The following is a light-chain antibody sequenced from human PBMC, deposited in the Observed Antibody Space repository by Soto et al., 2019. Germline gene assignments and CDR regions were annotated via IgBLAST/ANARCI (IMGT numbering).Light chain of an antibody. V-gene: IGLV4-69*01. J-gene: IGLJ2*01. Sequence: QLVLTQSPAASASLGASVTLTCTLSSGHSNYDIAWHQQQSAKGPRYLMKLNSDGSHSKGDGIPDRFSGSSSGAERYLTISSRQSEDEADYDCQTWGSGIVVLGGGTQLTVL. CDR3: QTWGSGIVV. CDR2: LNSDGSH. CDR1: SGHSNYD.